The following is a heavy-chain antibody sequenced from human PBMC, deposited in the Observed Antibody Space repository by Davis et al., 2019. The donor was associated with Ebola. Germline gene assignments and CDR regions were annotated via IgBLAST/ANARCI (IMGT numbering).Heavy chain of an antibody. Sequence: SVKVSCRASGGTFSSYTISWVRQAPGQGLEWMGRIIPILGIANYAQKFQGRVTITADKSTSTAYMELSSLRSEDTAVYYCARDLSGVDSYGHSWGQGTLVTVSS. CDR1: GGTFSSYT. D-gene: IGHD5-18*01. J-gene: IGHJ4*02. V-gene: IGHV1-69*04. CDR3: ARDLSGVDSYGHS. CDR2: IIPILGIA.